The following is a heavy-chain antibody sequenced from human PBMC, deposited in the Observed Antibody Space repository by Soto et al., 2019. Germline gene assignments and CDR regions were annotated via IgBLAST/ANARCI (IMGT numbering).Heavy chain of an antibody. Sequence: SETLSLTCNVSGGSVNDYYWNWIRQSPGKTLEWIGHVSYTGITSYNPSLETRVTISIDRSRNQFSLKLSSVTPADTAVYYCARDWDSSGLFDPWGQGALVTVSS. V-gene: IGHV4-59*02. CDR3: ARDWDSSGLFDP. CDR1: GGSVNDYY. J-gene: IGHJ5*02. D-gene: IGHD3-10*01. CDR2: VSYTGIT.